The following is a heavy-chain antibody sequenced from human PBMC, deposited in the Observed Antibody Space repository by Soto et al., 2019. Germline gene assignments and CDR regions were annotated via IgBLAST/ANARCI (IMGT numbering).Heavy chain of an antibody. Sequence: PGESQKISCKGSGYSFTSCWIGWVRQVPGKGLEWMGIIYPGDSDTRYSPSFQGQVTISADKSISTAYLQWSSLKASDTAMYYCARLNYYDSSGYYYSFDYWGQGTLVTVSS. CDR3: ARLNYYDSSGYYYSFDY. CDR1: GYSFTSCW. CDR2: IYPGDSDT. D-gene: IGHD3-22*01. V-gene: IGHV5-51*01. J-gene: IGHJ4*02.